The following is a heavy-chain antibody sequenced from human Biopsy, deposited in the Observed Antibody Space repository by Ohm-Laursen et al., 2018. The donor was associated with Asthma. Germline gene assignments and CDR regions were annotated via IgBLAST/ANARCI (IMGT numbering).Heavy chain of an antibody. CDR1: GFTFSIYD. Sequence: SLRLSCAASGFTFSIYDIHWVRQAPGKGLEWVAVISYDGGNKFYGDSVKGRFTLSRDNSRNTLYLQMNSLRVEDTAIYYCARAHERWTSIQDDALDIWGQGTMVIVSS. V-gene: IGHV3-30*03. CDR3: ARAHERWTSIQDDALDI. D-gene: IGHD4-23*01. CDR2: ISYDGGNK. J-gene: IGHJ3*02.